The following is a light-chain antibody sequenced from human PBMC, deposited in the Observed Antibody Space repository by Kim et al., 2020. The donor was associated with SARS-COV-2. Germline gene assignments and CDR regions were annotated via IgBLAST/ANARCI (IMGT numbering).Light chain of an antibody. CDR2: DAR. J-gene: IGLJ3*02. V-gene: IGLV2-14*03. Sequence: GQAITITCSGTNYDIGVYNYDSWYQQHPGKAPKLMIYDARQRPSGVSNRFSGSKSDNTASLTISGLQAEDEGDYDCSSYTSCSTLVFGGGTQLTVL. CDR3: SSYTSCSTLV. CDR1: NYDIGVYNY.